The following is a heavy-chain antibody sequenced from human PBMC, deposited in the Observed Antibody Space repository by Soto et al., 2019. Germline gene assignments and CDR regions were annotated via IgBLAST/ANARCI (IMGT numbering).Heavy chain of an antibody. Sequence: ASVKVSCKASGYTFTSYDINWVRQATGQGLEWMGWMNPNSGNTGYAQKFQGRVTMTRNTSISTAYMELSSLRSEDTAVYYCAKGFCSGEGCDYFDCWGHGTLVTVSS. D-gene: IGHD2-15*01. CDR3: AKGFCSGEGCDYFDC. J-gene: IGHJ4*01. V-gene: IGHV1-8*01. CDR2: MNPNSGNT. CDR1: GYTFTSYD.